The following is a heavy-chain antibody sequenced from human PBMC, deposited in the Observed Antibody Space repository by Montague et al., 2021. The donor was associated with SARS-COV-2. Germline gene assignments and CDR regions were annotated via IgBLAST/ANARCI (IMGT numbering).Heavy chain of an antibody. V-gene: IGHV6-1*01. Sequence: GAISGDSVSSNSAAWNWIRQSPSRGLEWLGRTYYRSKWYNDYAVSVKSRITINPDTSKNQFSLQLNSVTPEDTAVYYCARDGGLYSSSWYLGYFDYWGQGTLVTVSS. CDR3: ARDGGLYSSSWYLGYFDY. CDR1: GDSVSSNSAA. CDR2: TYYRSKWYN. J-gene: IGHJ4*02. D-gene: IGHD6-13*01.